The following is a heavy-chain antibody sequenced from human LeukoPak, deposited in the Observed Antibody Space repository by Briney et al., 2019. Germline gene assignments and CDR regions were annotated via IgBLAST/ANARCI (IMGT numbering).Heavy chain of an antibody. D-gene: IGHD2-21*01. V-gene: IGHV3-48*04. J-gene: IGHJ4*02. CDR2: ISSNSGTI. CDR1: GFTFSSYS. Sequence: PGGSLRLSCAASGFTFSSYSMNWVRQAPGRGLEWVSYISSNSGTINYADSVKGRFTISRDNARNSLYLQMNSLRAEDTAVYYCASILWWDIGFDFWGQGTLVSVSS. CDR3: ASILWWDIGFDF.